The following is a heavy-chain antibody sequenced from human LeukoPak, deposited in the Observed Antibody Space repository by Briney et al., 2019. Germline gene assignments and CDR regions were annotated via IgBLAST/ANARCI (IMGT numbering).Heavy chain of an antibody. CDR3: AKGGVLRYFDWSEDALDI. CDR2: ISWNSGSI. D-gene: IGHD3-9*01. Sequence: GGSLRLSCAASGFTFDDYAMHWVRQAPGKGLEWVSGISWNSGSIGYADSVKGRFTISRDNAKNSLYLQMNSLRAEDTALYYCAKGGVLRYFDWSEDALDIWGQGTMVTVSS. CDR1: GFTFDDYA. V-gene: IGHV3-9*01. J-gene: IGHJ3*02.